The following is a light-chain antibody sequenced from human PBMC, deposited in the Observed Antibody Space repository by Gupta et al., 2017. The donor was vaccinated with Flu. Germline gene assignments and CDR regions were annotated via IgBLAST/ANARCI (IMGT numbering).Light chain of an antibody. J-gene: IGLJ3*02. Sequence: VLTQPPSVSGTPGQRVTISSSVSSSIIGSNTVNWYQQLPGTAPKLLIYNDNKRPSGVPDRFSASKSGSSASLAISGLQSDDEADYYCAAWDDSLKDWLFGGGTKLTAL. CDR1: SSIIGSNT. CDR3: AAWDDSLKDWL. V-gene: IGLV1-44*01. CDR2: NDN.